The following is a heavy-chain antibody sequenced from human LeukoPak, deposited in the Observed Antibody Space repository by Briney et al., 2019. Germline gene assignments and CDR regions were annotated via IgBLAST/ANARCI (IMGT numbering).Heavy chain of an antibody. J-gene: IGHJ3*02. CDR2: INHKRGGT. CDR3: ARDREGYYDILTGYYGVGAFDI. V-gene: IGHV1-2*02. D-gene: IGHD3-9*01. CDR1: GYTHTGYY. Sequence: GASVKVSCKASGYTHTGYYTRGVRQAPGQGREGMGCINHKRGGTNNDQKFQGRVTMTRDTSISTAYMELSRLRSDDTAVYYCARDREGYYDILTGYYGVGAFDIWGQGTMVTVSS.